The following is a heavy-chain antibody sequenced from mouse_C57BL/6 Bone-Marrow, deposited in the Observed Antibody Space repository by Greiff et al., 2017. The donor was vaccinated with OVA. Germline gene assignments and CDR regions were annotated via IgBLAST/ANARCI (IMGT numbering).Heavy chain of an antibody. V-gene: IGHV5-4*03. J-gene: IGHJ3*01. D-gene: IGHD1-1*01. CDR3: ARAYPLYYYGSSPWFAY. Sequence: EVKLVESGGGLVKPGGSLKLSCAASGLTFSSYAMSWVRQTPEKRLEWVATISDGGSYTYYPDNVKGRFTISRDNAKNNLYLQMSQLKSEDTAMYYCARAYPLYYYGSSPWFAYWGQGTLVTVSA. CDR1: GLTFSSYA. CDR2: ISDGGSYT.